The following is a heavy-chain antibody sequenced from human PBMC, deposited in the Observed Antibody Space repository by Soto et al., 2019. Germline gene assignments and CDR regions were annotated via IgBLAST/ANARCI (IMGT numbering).Heavy chain of an antibody. CDR2: IYSGGST. Sequence: QLVESGGGLVQPGGSLRLSCAASGFSVSNNYMKWVRQAPGKGLEWVSLIYSGGSTYYADSVKGRFTISRDNSKNTLFLQMNGLRVEDTAVYYCARDRGYRWGQGTMVTVSS. CDR1: GFSVSNNY. CDR3: ARDRGYR. D-gene: IGHD5-12*01. J-gene: IGHJ3*01. V-gene: IGHV3-66*01.